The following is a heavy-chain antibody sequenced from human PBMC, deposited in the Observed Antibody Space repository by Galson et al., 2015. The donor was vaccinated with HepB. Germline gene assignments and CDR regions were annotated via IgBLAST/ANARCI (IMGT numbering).Heavy chain of an antibody. D-gene: IGHD1-26*01. CDR2: ISNNGNNK. Sequence: SLRLSCAASGITFNTYSMHWVRQAPGKGLEWVTIISNNGNNKYSADSVKGRFIVSRDNSRNTLSLQMNSLRAEDTAVYYCARDVGDFYYYGMDVWGQGTTVTVSS. CDR1: GITFNTYS. CDR3: ARDVGDFYYYGMDV. V-gene: IGHV3-30-3*01. J-gene: IGHJ6*02.